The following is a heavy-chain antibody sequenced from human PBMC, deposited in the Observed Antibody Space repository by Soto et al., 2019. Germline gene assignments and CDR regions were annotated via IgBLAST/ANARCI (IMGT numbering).Heavy chain of an antibody. CDR3: ASPRDGYRYYYYYGMDV. CDR1: GFTVSSNY. CDR2: IYSGGST. V-gene: IGHV3-53*04. Sequence: GGSLRLSCAASGFTVSSNYMSWVRQAPGKGLEWVSVIYSGGSTYYADSVKGRFTISRHNSKNTLYLQMNSLRAEDTAVYYCASPRDGYRYYYYYGMDVWGQGTTVTAP. D-gene: IGHD5-12*01. J-gene: IGHJ6*02.